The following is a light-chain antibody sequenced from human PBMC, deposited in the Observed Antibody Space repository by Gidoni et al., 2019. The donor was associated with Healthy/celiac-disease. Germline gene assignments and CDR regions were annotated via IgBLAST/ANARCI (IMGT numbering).Light chain of an antibody. J-gene: IGKJ4*01. CDR3: QQRSNWPPLT. CDR1: PSVSSY. V-gene: IGKV3-11*01. CDR2: DAS. Sequence: EIVFTQSPATLSLSPEERATLSCRASPSVSSYLAWYQQKPGQAPRLLYSDASNRAAGIPARFSSRWSGTYFTLTISSLEPEYFAVYYCQQRSNWPPLTFGGGTKVEIK.